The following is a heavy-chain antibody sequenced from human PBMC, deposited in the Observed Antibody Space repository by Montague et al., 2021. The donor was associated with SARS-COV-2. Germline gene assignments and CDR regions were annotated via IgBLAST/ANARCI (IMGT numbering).Heavy chain of an antibody. CDR1: GGSISSGGYY. J-gene: IGHJ6*02. Sequence: SETLSLTCTVSGGSISSGGYYWGWIRPPPGQGLEWIGCTYYSGSTYYNLSLKSRVSISVDTSQNQFYLTLSTVTAADTAVYYCAGRSSTMVRGVVDHDGMDGWGQGTTVTVSS. V-gene: IGHV4-39*01. D-gene: IGHD3-10*01. CDR3: AGRSSTMVRGVVDHDGMDG. CDR2: TYYSGST.